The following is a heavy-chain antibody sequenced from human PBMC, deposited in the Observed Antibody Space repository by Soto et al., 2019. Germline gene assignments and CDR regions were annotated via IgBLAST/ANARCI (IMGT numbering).Heavy chain of an antibody. CDR2: IHSSGTT. CDR1: RGSINSFY. V-gene: IGHV4-4*07. CDR3: ARDRIIGTSYSDY. J-gene: IGHJ4*02. D-gene: IGHD1-7*01. Sequence: PSETLSLTCTVSRGSINSFYWSWIRQPAGKGLEWIGRIHSSGTTNYNPSLKSRVTMSVDTSRNQFSLKLTSVTAADTAVYYCARDRIIGTSYSDYWGQGVLVTVSS.